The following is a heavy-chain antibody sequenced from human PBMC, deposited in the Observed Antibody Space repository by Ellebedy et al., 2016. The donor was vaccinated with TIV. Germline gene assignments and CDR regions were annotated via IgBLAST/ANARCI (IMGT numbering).Heavy chain of an antibody. D-gene: IGHD2-2*01. CDR2: INPNSGGT. J-gene: IGHJ4*02. V-gene: IGHV1-2*02. Sequence: ASVKVSXXASGYTFTDYYIHWVRQAPGQGLEWMGWINPNSGGTNYAQKFQGRVTMTKDTSITTAYMALSRLTPDDTAVYYCAREGHCTGTSCYYFDFWGQGALVTVSS. CDR3: AREGHCTGTSCYYFDF. CDR1: GYTFTDYY.